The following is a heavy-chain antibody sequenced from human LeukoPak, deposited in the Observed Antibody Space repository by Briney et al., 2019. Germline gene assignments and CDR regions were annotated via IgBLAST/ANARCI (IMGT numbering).Heavy chain of an antibody. D-gene: IGHD5-12*01. Sequence: GGSLRLSCVASGFTFGDYYMSWIRQAPGKGLEWLSYITSSGSTIYYADSVRGRFTVSRDYAKNSLFLQMNSLRVGDTAVYYCARALIYSGDEFDYWGQGTLVTVSS. CDR2: ITSSGSTI. CDR3: ARALIYSGDEFDY. V-gene: IGHV3-11*01. CDR1: GFTFGDYY. J-gene: IGHJ4*02.